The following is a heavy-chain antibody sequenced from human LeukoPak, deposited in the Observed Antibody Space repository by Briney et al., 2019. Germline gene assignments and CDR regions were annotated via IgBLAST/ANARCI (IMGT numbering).Heavy chain of an antibody. J-gene: IGHJ6*03. Sequence: PSETLSLTCTDSGGSISSSSYYWGWIRQPPGKGLEWIGSIYYSGSTNYNPSLKSRVTISVDTSKNQFSLKLSSVTAADTAVYYCARHDYYGSGLYYYYYMDVWGKGTTVTVSS. CDR3: ARHDYYGSGLYYYYYMDV. CDR2: IYYSGST. CDR1: GGSISSSSYY. V-gene: IGHV4-39*01. D-gene: IGHD3-10*01.